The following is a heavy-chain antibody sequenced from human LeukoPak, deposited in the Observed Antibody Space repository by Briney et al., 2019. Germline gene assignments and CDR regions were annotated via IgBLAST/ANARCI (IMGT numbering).Heavy chain of an antibody. J-gene: IGHJ4*02. CDR1: GGSINSNSHH. Sequence: SETLSLTCTVSGGSINSNSHHWGWIRQPPGKGLEWIGSMYYNGYTYYNPSLKSRVTMSVDTSKNQFSLKKSSVTAADTAVYYCARASVLSTVANYFDYWGQGTLVTVSS. CDR2: MYYNGYT. CDR3: ARASVLSTVANYFDY. V-gene: IGHV4-39*01. D-gene: IGHD4-23*01.